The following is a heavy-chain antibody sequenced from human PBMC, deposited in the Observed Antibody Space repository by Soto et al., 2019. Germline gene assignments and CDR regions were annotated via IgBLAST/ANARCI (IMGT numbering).Heavy chain of an antibody. Sequence: ASVKVSCKASGYTFTSYGISWVRQAPGQGLEWMGWISAYNGNTNYAQKLQGRVTMTTDTSTSTAYMELRRLRSDDTAVYYCARDPQPYYDFWSGYYTRNWFDPWGQGTLVTVSS. D-gene: IGHD3-3*01. CDR2: ISAYNGNT. CDR3: ARDPQPYYDFWSGYYTRNWFDP. V-gene: IGHV1-18*01. J-gene: IGHJ5*02. CDR1: GYTFTSYG.